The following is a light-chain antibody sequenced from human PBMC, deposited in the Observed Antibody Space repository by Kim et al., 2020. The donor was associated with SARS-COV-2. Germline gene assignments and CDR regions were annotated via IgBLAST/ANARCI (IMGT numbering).Light chain of an antibody. Sequence: QSALTQPASVSGSPAQSITISCTGTSSDVGGYNYVSWYQQHPGNAPRLVIYGVSKRPSGISNRFSGAKSGNTASLTISGLQSEDAADYYCTSYTSSNDWVFGGGTQLTVL. CDR2: GVS. J-gene: IGLJ3*02. CDR3: TSYTSSNDWV. V-gene: IGLV2-14*01. CDR1: SSDVGGYNY.